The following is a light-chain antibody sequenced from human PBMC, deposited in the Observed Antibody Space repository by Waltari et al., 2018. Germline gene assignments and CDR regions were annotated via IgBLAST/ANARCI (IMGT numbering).Light chain of an antibody. V-gene: IGKV1-39*01. CDR2: WAS. CDR1: QGIGNN. CDR3: QQGYSHPYS. J-gene: IGKJ2*03. Sequence: DIQMTQSPSSLSASVGDRVTITCQASQGIGNNLNWYQQKPGKAPKLLIYWASSLQSGIPSRFSGSGSGTDFTLTISSLQPEDFATYYCQQGYSHPYSFGQGTKVEIK.